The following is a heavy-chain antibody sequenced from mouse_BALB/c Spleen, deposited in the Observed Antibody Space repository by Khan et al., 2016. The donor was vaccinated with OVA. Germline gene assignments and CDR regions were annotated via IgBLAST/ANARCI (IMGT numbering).Heavy chain of an antibody. V-gene: IGHV9-3-1*01. CDR3: VKGDDYDGTY. CDR1: GYTFTNYG. J-gene: IGHJ3*01. CDR2: INTYTGET. D-gene: IGHD2-4*01. Sequence: LVESGPELKKPGEMVKISCKASGYTFTNYGMNWVKQAPGKGLKWMGWINTYTGETTYTDDFKGRFAFSLETSATTAYLQINSLKNEDTATYFCVKGDDYDGTYWGQGTLVTVST.